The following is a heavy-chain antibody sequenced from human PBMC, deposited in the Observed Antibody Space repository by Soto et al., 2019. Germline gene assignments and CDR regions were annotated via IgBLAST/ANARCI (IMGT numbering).Heavy chain of an antibody. V-gene: IGHV3-23*01. J-gene: IGHJ3*02. D-gene: IGHD4-17*01. CDR3: AHPRGYGVFDAYDI. Sequence: GGSLRLSCAASGFTFSGYAMSWVRQAPGKGLEWVSAVTADGYSTYYADSVRGRFTISRDNSINTLFVQMITLRPEDTAVYYCAHPRGYGVFDAYDIWGQGAMVTVSS. CDR1: GFTFSGYA. CDR2: VTADGYST.